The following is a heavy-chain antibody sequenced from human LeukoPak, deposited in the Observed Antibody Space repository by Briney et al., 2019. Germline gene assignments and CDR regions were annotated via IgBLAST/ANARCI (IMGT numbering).Heavy chain of an antibody. J-gene: IGHJ4*02. CDR2: ISSSSSNI. CDR3: ARVGTTGIDFDY. Sequence: PGGSLRLSCAASGFTFSSCSMTWVRQAPWRGREGVTYISSSSSNIYYANSVKGRFNISRDNAKNSVCLQMNTLRDEDTAVYYCARVGTTGIDFDYWGQGTLVTVSS. CDR1: GFTFSSCS. D-gene: IGHD1-1*01. V-gene: IGHV3-48*02.